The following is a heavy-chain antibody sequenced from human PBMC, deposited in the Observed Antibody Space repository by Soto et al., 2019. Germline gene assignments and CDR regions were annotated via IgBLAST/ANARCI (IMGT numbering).Heavy chain of an antibody. CDR3: ARVKASIAARLDYYYGMDV. J-gene: IGHJ6*02. Sequence: LRLSCAASGFTVSSNYMSWVRQAPGKGLEWVSVIYSGGSTYYADSVKGRFTISRGNSKNTLYLQMNSLRAEDTAVYYCARVKASIAARLDYYYGMDVWGQGTTVTVSS. CDR2: IYSGGST. V-gene: IGHV3-53*01. D-gene: IGHD6-6*01. CDR1: GFTVSSNY.